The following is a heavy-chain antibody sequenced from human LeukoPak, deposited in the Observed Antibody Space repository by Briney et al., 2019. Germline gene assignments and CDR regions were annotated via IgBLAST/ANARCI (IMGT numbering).Heavy chain of an antibody. CDR2: ISYDGSNK. V-gene: IGHV3-30*19. J-gene: IGHJ4*02. D-gene: IGHD6-13*01. Sequence: PGGSLRLSCAASGFTFSSYGMHWVRQAPGKGLEWVAIISYDGSNKYYADSVKGRFTISRDDSENTVYLQMNSLRAEDTAVYYCARRALEYSSNWYGDSWGQGTLVTVSS. CDR1: GFTFSSYG. CDR3: ARRALEYSSNWYGDS.